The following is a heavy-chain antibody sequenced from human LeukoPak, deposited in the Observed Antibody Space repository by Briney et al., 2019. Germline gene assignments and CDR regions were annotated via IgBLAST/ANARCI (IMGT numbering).Heavy chain of an antibody. CDR1: VGSFSGYY. CDR2: INHSGST. D-gene: IGHD3-10*01. Sequence: PSETLSLTCAVYVGSFSGYYWSWIRQPPGKGLEWIGEINHSGSTNYNSSLKSRVTISVDTSKNQFSLKLSPVTAADTAVYYCARGYYGSGSHCCHMDVWGKGTTITVS. V-gene: IGHV4-34*01. J-gene: IGHJ6*03. CDR3: ARGYYGSGSHCCHMDV.